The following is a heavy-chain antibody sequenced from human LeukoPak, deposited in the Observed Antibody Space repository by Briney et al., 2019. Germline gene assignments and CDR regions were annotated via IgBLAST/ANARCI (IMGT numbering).Heavy chain of an antibody. CDR1: GGSISSYY. V-gene: IGHV4-34*01. D-gene: IGHD4-17*01. Sequence: SETLSLTCTVSGGSISSYYWSWIRQPPGKGLEWIGEINHSGSTNYNPSLKSRVTISVDTSKNQLSLKLSSVTAADTAVYYCAITTVTIYWYFDLWGRGTLVTVSS. CDR3: AITTVTIYWYFDL. J-gene: IGHJ2*01. CDR2: INHSGST.